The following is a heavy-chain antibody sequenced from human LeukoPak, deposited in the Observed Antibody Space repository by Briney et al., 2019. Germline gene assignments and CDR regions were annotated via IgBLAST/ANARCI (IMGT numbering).Heavy chain of an antibody. J-gene: IGHJ4*02. D-gene: IGHD1-26*01. CDR2: VNGYNGNT. Sequence: ASVRVSCKASGYTFSSYGIIGARQAPGQGLEWMGWVNGYNGNTNYAQKFQGRVAMTTDTSTSTAYVELRSLRSDDTAVYYCARDGGGSYYSDWGQGTLVTVSS. V-gene: IGHV1-18*01. CDR1: GYTFSSYG. CDR3: ARDGGGSYYSD.